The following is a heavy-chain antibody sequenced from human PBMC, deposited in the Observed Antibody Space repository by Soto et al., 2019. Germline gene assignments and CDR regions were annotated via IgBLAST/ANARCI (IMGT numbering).Heavy chain of an antibody. CDR1: GFTLSSTA. CDR2: ISGGGGNT. V-gene: IGHV3-23*01. Sequence: EVQLLESGGGLVQPGGSLRLSCVGSGFTLSSTALSWVRQAPGLGLQWVSAISGGGGNTYYADSVKGRFTISRDTSKNTVYLQMHSLRVEDTALYYCAKDLDYYDSRAYGIFEFWGQGTLVTVSS. D-gene: IGHD3-22*01. CDR3: AKDLDYYDSRAYGIFEF. J-gene: IGHJ4*02.